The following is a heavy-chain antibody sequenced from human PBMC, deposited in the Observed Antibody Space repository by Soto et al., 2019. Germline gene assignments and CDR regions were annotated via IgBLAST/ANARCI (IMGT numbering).Heavy chain of an antibody. CDR1: GGTFSNDI. CDR3: VRDSPIGSTYSGYDGIDY. D-gene: IGHD5-12*01. CDR2: IIPLLDIA. J-gene: IGHJ4*02. V-gene: IGHV1-69*08. Sequence: QVQLVQSGAEVKKPGSSEKVSCKASGGTFSNDIITWVRQAPGQGLEWMGRIIPLLDIANYAQKFQGRVTITADKSTSTAYMELNSLRSEDTAVYYCVRDSPIGSTYSGYDGIDYWGQGTLVTVSS.